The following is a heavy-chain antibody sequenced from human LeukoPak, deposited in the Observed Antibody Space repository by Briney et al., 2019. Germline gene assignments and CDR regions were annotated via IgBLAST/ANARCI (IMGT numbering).Heavy chain of an antibody. CDR2: ISSSSSYI. CDR3: ARDRWELPWSFDY. Sequence: GGSLRLSCAASGFTFSSYSMNWVRQAPGKRLEWVSSISSSSSYIYYADSVKGRFTISRDNAKNSLYLQMNSLRAEDTAVYYCARDRWELPWSFDYWGQGTLVTVSS. D-gene: IGHD1-26*01. V-gene: IGHV3-21*01. CDR1: GFTFSSYS. J-gene: IGHJ4*02.